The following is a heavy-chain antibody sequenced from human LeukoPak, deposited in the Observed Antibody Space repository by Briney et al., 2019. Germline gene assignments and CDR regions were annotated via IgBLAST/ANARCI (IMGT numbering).Heavy chain of an antibody. CDR2: IYHSGST. J-gene: IGHJ6*03. CDR1: GYSISSGYY. CDR3: ARADAAAGEPNDYYYYMDV. Sequence: SETLSLTCTVSGYSISSGYYWGWIRQPPGKGLEWIGSIYHSGSTYYNPSLKSRVTISVDTSKNQFSLKLSSVTAADTAVYYCARADAAAGEPNDYYYYMDVWGKGTTVTVSS. D-gene: IGHD6-13*01. V-gene: IGHV4-38-2*02.